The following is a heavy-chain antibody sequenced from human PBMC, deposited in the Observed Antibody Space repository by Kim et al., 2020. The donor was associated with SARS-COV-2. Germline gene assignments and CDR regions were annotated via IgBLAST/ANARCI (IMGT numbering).Heavy chain of an antibody. J-gene: IGHJ4*02. CDR2: ISYSGST. D-gene: IGHD3-10*01. CDR1: GCSISSGDYY. Sequence: SETLSLTCTVSGCSISSGDYYWSWIRQHPGKGLEWIGYISYSGSTSYHPSLKSRVTISVDTSKNQFSLKLSSLTAADTAVYYCARVMVRGIMRFYFDSWGQGTLVTVSS. V-gene: IGHV4-31*03. CDR3: ARVMVRGIMRFYFDS.